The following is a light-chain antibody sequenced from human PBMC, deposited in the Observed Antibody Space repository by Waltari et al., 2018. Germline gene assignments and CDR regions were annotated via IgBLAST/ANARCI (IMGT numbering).Light chain of an antibody. CDR2: LAS. Sequence: EIVMPQPPAPLSLSPGERATPSCRASQNIRNSLAWYQQKPGQAPRLLISLASTRATGIPARFSGSGSGTQFSLTISSLQHEDFAIYYCQHHSTWPPTFGPGTRV. V-gene: IGKV3D-15*01. J-gene: IGKJ1*01. CDR1: QNIRNS. CDR3: QHHSTWPPT.